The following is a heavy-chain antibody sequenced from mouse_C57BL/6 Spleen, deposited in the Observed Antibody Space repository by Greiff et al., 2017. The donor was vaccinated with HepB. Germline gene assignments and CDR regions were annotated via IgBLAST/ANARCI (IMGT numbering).Heavy chain of an antibody. D-gene: IGHD1-1*01. CDR2: INPGSGGT. J-gene: IGHJ1*03. Sequence: QVQLQQSGAELVRPGTSVKVSCKASGYAFTNYLIEWVKQRPGQGLEWIGVINPGSGGTNYTEKVKGKATLTADKSSSTAYMQLSSLTSEDSAVYFCARGGGSRYFDVWGTGTTVTVSS. CDR1: GYAFTNYL. V-gene: IGHV1-54*01. CDR3: ARGGGSRYFDV.